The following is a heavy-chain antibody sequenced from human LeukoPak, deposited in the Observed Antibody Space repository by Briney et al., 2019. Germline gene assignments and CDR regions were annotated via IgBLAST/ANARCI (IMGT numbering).Heavy chain of an antibody. V-gene: IGHV1-2*02. CDR3: GRKSAARKTSEFDY. CDR2: IHPNNGGT. D-gene: IGHD6-6*01. CDR1: GYTFTDYY. J-gene: IGHJ4*02. Sequence: ASVKVSCKASGYTFTDYYMNWVRQAPGQGLEWMGWIHPNNGGTNYAQKFQGRVTMTRDTSISTAHMELSRLTSDDTAVYYCGRKSAARKTSEFDYWGQGTLVTVSS.